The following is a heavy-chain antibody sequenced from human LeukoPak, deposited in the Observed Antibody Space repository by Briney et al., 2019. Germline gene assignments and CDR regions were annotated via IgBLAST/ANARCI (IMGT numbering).Heavy chain of an antibody. D-gene: IGHD3-9*01. CDR2: INRGGSTT. Sequence: PGGSLRLSCEGSGFTFDDYTMHWVRQAPGKGLEWVSLINRGGSTTVYAESVKGRFTISRDNSKNSLYLQMNSLRPEDTALYYCAKDSSVHWSLFEYYMDVWGKGTTVTVSS. CDR1: GFTFDDYT. V-gene: IGHV3-43*01. CDR3: AKDSSVHWSLFEYYMDV. J-gene: IGHJ6*03.